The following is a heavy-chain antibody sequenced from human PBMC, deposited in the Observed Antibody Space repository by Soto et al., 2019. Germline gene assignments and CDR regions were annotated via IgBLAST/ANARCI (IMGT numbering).Heavy chain of an antibody. CDR3: AWTFAAPHTCCFDY. CDR1: GGSVSSGSYY. Sequence: QVQLQESGPGLVKPSETLSLTCTVSGGSVSSGSYYWSWIRQPPGKGLEWIGYIYYSGSTNYNPSLKVRVPISVDTSQHQFSLKLSSVTAADTAVYDCAWTFAAPHTCCFDYWGQGTLVTVSS. J-gene: IGHJ4*02. CDR2: IYYSGST. D-gene: IGHD6-13*01. V-gene: IGHV4-61*01.